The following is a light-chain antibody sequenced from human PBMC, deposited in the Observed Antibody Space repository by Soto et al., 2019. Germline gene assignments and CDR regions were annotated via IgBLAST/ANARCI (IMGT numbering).Light chain of an antibody. CDR3: SSYTSRGTVV. J-gene: IGLJ2*01. V-gene: IGLV2-14*01. Sequence: QSVLTQPASVSGSPGQSITISCTGTSSDVGGYNFVSWFQQHPGKAPKLLIDDVNSRPSGVSDRFSGSKSGNTASLTISLLQAEDEADYYCSSYTSRGTVVFGGGTKVTVL. CDR2: DVN. CDR1: SSDVGGYNF.